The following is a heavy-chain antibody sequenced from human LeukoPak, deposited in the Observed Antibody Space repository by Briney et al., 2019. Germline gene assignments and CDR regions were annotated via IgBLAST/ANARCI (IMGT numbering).Heavy chain of an antibody. CDR2: IDPSDSYT. V-gene: IGHV5-10-1*01. Sequence: GESLRISCKGSGYSFTSYWISWVRQMPGKGLEWMGRIDPSDSYTNYSPSFQGHVTISADKSISTAYLQWSGLKASDTAMYYCARHAAGTDYFDYWGQGTLVTVSS. J-gene: IGHJ4*02. CDR1: GYSFTSYW. D-gene: IGHD6-13*01. CDR3: ARHAAGTDYFDY.